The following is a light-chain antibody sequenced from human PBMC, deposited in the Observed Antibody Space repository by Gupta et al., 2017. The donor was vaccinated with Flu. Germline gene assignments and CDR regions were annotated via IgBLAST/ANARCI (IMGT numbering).Light chain of an antibody. V-gene: IGKV3-11*01. CDR1: PSVTNY. CDR2: GAS. CDR3: QQRNVWPPVT. Sequence: ERATRSCRASPSVTNYLAWYQQKPGQAPRLLIYGASNRATGIPARFSGSASGTDFTLTISSLEPEDFAVYYCQQRNVWPPVTFGPGTKVDVK. J-gene: IGKJ3*01.